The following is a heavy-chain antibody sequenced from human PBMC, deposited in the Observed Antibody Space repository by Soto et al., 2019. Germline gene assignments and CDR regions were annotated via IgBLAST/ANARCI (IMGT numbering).Heavy chain of an antibody. V-gene: IGHV4-34*01. D-gene: IGHD2-21*02. J-gene: IGHJ6*02. Sequence: SETLSLTCAVSGGSFSGFYWTWIRQPPGEGLEWIGEINHSATTNFNPSLRSRLTISLDSSKKHFSLKLTSMTAADAAVYYCARADHTLVTSYGLDVWGQGTTVTVSS. CDR2: INHSATT. CDR3: ARADHTLVTSYGLDV. CDR1: GGSFSGFY.